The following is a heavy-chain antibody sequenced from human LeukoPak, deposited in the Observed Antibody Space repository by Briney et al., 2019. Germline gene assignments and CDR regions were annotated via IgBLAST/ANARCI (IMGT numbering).Heavy chain of an antibody. V-gene: IGHV3-23*01. CDR3: ARSRCSSTSCYFYFDY. CDR2: IRGSGDST. Sequence: GGSLRLSCAASGFSFSTYGKNWVRQAPGKGLEWVSAIRGSGDSTYYADSVKGRFTISRDNSKNMLYLQMNSLRAEDTDVYYCARSRCSSTSCYFYFDYWGQGTLVTVSS. CDR1: GFSFSTYG. J-gene: IGHJ4*02. D-gene: IGHD2-2*01.